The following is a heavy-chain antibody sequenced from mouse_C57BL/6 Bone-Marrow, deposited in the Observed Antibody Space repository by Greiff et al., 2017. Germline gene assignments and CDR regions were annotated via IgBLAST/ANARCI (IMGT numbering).Heavy chain of an antibody. J-gene: IGHJ3*01. CDR3: ASSRAWFAY. CDR2: IDPSDSYT. V-gene: IGHV1-50*01. Sequence: QVQLQQPGAELVKPGASVKLSCKASGYTFTSYWMQWVKQRPGQGLEWIGEIDPSDSYTNYNQKFKGKATLTVDTSSSTAYMQLSSLTSEDSAVYYCASSRAWFAYGGQGTRVTVSA. D-gene: IGHD1-1*01. CDR1: GYTFTSYW.